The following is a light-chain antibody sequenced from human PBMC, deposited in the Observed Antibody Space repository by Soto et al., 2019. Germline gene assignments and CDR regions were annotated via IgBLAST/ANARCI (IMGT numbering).Light chain of an antibody. V-gene: IGKV3-15*01. CDR2: GVS. Sequence: EVVLTQSPATLSVSPGERATLSCRASQSVSSDLAWYQQKPGQAPGLLIYGVSTRATAIPPRFSGSGSGTEFTLTISGLQPEDFAVYYCQQYNKGPPWTFGQGTKVDIK. CDR3: QQYNKGPPWT. CDR1: QSVSSD. J-gene: IGKJ1*01.